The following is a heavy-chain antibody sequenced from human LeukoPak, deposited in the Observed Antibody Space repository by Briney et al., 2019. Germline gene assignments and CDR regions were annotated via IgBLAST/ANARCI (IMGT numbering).Heavy chain of an antibody. CDR3: ARGMGVLVPAATWFDP. Sequence: ASVKVSCKASGYTFTAYYMHWVRQAPGQGFEWMGWINPNSGGTNYAQKFQGRVTMTRDTSISTAYMDLSRLRSDDTAVYYCARGMGVLVPAATWFDPCGQGTLVTVSS. D-gene: IGHD2-2*01. CDR2: INPNSGGT. V-gene: IGHV1-2*02. CDR1: GYTFTAYY. J-gene: IGHJ5*02.